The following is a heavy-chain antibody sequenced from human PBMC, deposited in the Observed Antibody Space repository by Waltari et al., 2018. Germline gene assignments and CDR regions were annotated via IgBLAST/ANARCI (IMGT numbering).Heavy chain of an antibody. CDR2: IYHSGST. CDR3: ASLMYSSSWSPFFDY. CDR1: GYSISSGYY. Sequence: QVQLQESGPGLVKPSETLSLTCAVSGYSISSGYYWGWIRQPPGKGLERIGSIYHSGSTYYNPSLKSRVAISVDTSKNQFSLKLSSVTAADTAVYYCASLMYSSSWSPFFDYWGQGTLVTVSS. V-gene: IGHV4-38-2*01. D-gene: IGHD6-13*01. J-gene: IGHJ4*02.